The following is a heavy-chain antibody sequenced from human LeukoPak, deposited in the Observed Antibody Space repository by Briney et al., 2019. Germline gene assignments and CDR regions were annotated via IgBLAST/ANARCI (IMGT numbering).Heavy chain of an antibody. CDR1: GGSISSGTYH. J-gene: IGHJ4*02. V-gene: IGHV4-39*01. CDR3: GGNNFYYFAY. D-gene: IGHD5-24*01. CDR2: FYYTGTT. Sequence: SETLSLTCTVSGGSISSGTYHWRWIRQPPGKGLEWIGSFYYTGTTYYNPSLKGRVTISVETSKNQFSLKLTSVTAADTAVYYCGGNNFYYFAYWGQGSLGTVSS.